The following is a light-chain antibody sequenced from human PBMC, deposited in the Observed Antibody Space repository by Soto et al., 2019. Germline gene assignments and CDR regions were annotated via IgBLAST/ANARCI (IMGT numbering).Light chain of an antibody. Sequence: PDTLSLSPGETATLSCRASQSVSSSVAWYQHKPGQSPRLVVYSGDKRAPGIPPRFSGSGSGTDFTLTISSPESDDFAIYYCQQRYSWLRAFGPGTKVDI. V-gene: IGKV3-11*01. CDR3: QQRYSWLRA. CDR2: SGD. J-gene: IGKJ1*01. CDR1: QSVSSS.